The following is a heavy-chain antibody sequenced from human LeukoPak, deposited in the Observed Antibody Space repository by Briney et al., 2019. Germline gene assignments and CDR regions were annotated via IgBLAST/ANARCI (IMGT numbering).Heavy chain of an antibody. J-gene: IGHJ6*03. CDR3: ARDRSSSWYEDYYMDV. D-gene: IGHD6-13*01. Sequence: GGSLRLSCAASGFTFSSYSTNWVRQAPGKGLEWVSYISSSSSTIYYADSVKGRFTISRDNAKNSLYLQMNSLRAEDTAVYYCARDRSSSWYEDYYMDVWGKGTTVTVSS. V-gene: IGHV3-48*01. CDR2: ISSSSSTI. CDR1: GFTFSSYS.